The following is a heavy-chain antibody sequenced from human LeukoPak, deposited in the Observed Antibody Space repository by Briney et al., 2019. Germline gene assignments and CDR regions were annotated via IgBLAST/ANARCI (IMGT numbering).Heavy chain of an antibody. V-gene: IGHV3-48*01. J-gene: IGHJ4*02. D-gene: IGHD2-2*01. CDR2: ISSSTGTTI. CDR3: ARVLRGYCSSTSCCYFDY. CDR1: GFTFSSYS. Sequence: GGSLRLSCVASGFTFSSYSMNWVRQAPGKGLEWVSHISSSTGTTIYYSDSVKGRFTISRDNAKNSLYLQMNSLRAEDTAVYYCARVLRGYCSSTSCCYFDYWGQGTLVTVSS.